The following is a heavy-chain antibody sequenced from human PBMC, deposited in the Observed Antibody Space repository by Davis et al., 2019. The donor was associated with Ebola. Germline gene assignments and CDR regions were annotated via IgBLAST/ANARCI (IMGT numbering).Heavy chain of an antibody. D-gene: IGHD1-26*01. Sequence: PGGSLRLSCADTESVDSGNYMAWVRQAPGKGLEWVSILYRDGTTSYADSVQGRFIISRDPSKNTVYLEMNSLRLEDSAIYYCARDRRGVIVVTFKPLRSNYYGMDVWGHGTTVIVSS. CDR3: ARDRRGVIVVTFKPLRSNYYGMDV. CDR1: ESVDSGNY. V-gene: IGHV3-53*05. J-gene: IGHJ6*02. CDR2: LYRDGTT.